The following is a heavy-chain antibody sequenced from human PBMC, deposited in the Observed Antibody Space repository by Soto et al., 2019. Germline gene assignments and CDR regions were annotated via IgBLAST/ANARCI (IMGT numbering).Heavy chain of an antibody. CDR1: GYTFTSYG. Sequence: GASVTVCCKASGYTFTSYGRSWVRQAHGQGLEWMGWISAYNGNTNYAQKLQGRVTMTTDTSTSTAYMELRSLRSDDTAVYYCARVSLYYYYMDVWGKGTTVTVSS. J-gene: IGHJ6*03. V-gene: IGHV1-18*01. CDR2: ISAYNGNT. CDR3: ARVSLYYYYMDV.